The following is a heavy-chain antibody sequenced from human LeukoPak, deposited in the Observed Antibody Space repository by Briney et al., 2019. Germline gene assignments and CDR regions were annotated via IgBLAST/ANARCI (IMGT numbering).Heavy chain of an antibody. D-gene: IGHD1-26*01. CDR2: ISSSSSYI. Sequence: GGSLRLSCAATGFTFSSYSMNWVRQAPGKGLEWVSSISSSSSYIYYADSVKGRFTISRDNAKNSLYLQMNSLRAEDTAVYYCASGGSYRSPFDYWGQGTLVTVSS. V-gene: IGHV3-21*01. J-gene: IGHJ4*02. CDR1: GFTFSSYS. CDR3: ASGGSYRSPFDY.